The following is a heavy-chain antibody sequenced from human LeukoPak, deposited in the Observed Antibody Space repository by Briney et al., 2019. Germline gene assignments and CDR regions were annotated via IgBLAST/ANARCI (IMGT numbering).Heavy chain of an antibody. V-gene: IGHV5-51*01. J-gene: IGHJ5*02. CDR1: GYNLTNYG. CDR2: IYPGDSDT. CDR3: ARHLPLWQHWFYP. Sequence: GESLIISCMCSGYNLTNYGFGWVRQMPGKGPEWMGIIYPGDSDTRYSPSFQGQVTISAGKSISTAYLQWSSLKASDTAMYYCARHLPLWQHWFYPWGHGELFTVSS. D-gene: IGHD6-13*01.